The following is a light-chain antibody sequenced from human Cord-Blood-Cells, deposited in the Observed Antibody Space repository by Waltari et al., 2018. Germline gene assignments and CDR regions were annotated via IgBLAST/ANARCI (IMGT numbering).Light chain of an antibody. J-gene: IGLJ2*01. CDR2: KGS. CDR3: QSADSSGTYVV. V-gene: IGLV3-25*02. Sequence: SYELTQPPSVSVSPGQTARITCSGDALPKHYAYWYQQKPGQAPGLVIYKGSERPSGIPERFSGSSSGTTVTLTISGVQAEDEADYYCQSADSSGTYVVFGGGTKLTVL. CDR1: ALPKHY.